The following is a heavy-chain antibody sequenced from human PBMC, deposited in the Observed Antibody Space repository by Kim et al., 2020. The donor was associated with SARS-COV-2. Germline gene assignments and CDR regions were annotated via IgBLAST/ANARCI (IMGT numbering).Heavy chain of an antibody. CDR1: GYTFTSYA. J-gene: IGHJ5*02. V-gene: IGHV1-3*01. CDR2: INAGNGNT. Sequence: ASVKVSCKASGYTFTSYAMHWVRQAPGQRLEWMGWINAGNGNTKYSQKFQGRVTITRDTSASTAYMELSSLRSEDTAVYYCARDKSRAMVRGPRGTENWFDPWGQGTLVTVSS. D-gene: IGHD3-10*01. CDR3: ARDKSRAMVRGPRGTENWFDP.